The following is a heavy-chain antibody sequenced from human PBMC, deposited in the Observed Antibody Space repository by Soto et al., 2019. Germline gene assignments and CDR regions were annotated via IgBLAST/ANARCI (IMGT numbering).Heavy chain of an antibody. D-gene: IGHD6-13*01. Sequence: QVQLVESGGGEVQPGRSLTISCAASGFTFSTYGMHWVRQTPGKGLEWVAVISYDGTNKFYSDSVKGRFTISRDNAKNSLYLQVNSLRAEDTAVYYCAREGIAAALDYWGQGTLVTVSS. CDR1: GFTFSTYG. CDR2: ISYDGTNK. J-gene: IGHJ4*02. CDR3: AREGIAAALDY. V-gene: IGHV3-30*03.